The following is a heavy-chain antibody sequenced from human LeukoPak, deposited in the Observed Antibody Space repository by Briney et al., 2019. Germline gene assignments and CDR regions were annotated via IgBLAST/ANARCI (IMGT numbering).Heavy chain of an antibody. CDR2: ISYDGSNK. CDR3: ARLKV. CDR1: GFTFSSYE. Sequence: PGGSLRLSCAASGFTFSSYEMNWVRQAPGKGLEWVAVISYDGSNKYYADSVKGRFTISRDNSKNTLYLQMNSLRAEDTAVYYCARLKVWGQGTLVTVSS. V-gene: IGHV3-30*04. J-gene: IGHJ4*02.